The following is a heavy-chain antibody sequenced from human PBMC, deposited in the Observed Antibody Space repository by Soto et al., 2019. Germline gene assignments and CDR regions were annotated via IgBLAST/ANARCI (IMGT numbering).Heavy chain of an antibody. V-gene: IGHV4-30-2*01. CDR1: GGSISSGGYS. J-gene: IGHJ4*02. D-gene: IGHD6-19*01. CDR3: ARAGGLGAVAADY. CDR2: IYHSGST. Sequence: QLQLQESGSGLVKPSQTLSLTCAVSGGSISSGGYSWSWIRQPPGKGLEWIGYIYHSGSTYYNPALKTRVTISVDRSKNQFSLKLSSVTAADTAVYYCARAGGLGAVAADYWGQGTLVTVSS.